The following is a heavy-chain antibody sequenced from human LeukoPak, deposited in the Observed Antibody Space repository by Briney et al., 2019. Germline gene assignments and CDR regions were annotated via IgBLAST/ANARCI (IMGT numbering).Heavy chain of an antibody. CDR1: GFTFSSYA. Sequence: PGGALRLSCAASGFTFSSYAMHWGRQAPGKGLEWVAVISYDGSNKYYADSVKGRFTISRDNSKNTLYLQMNSLRAEDTAVYYCARSHPPIAVAGTGFDYWGQGTLVTVSS. V-gene: IGHV3-30-3*01. J-gene: IGHJ4*02. CDR3: ARSHPPIAVAGTGFDY. CDR2: ISYDGSNK. D-gene: IGHD6-19*01.